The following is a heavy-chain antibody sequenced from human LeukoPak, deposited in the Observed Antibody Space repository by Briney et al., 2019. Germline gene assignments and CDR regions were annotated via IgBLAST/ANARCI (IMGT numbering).Heavy chain of an antibody. Sequence: GGSLRLSCAASGFALSSHWMTWVRQVPGRGPEWVANVNRDGSETYYLDSVKGRFTISKDNAKNSLYLQMNSLRAEDTALYHCARNNGMDVWGQGTTVIDSS. V-gene: IGHV3-7*03. CDR3: ARNNGMDV. CDR2: VNRDGSET. J-gene: IGHJ6*02. CDR1: GFALSSHW.